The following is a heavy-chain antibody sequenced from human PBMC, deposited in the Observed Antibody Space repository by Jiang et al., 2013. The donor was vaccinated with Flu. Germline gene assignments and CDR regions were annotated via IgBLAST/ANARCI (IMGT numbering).Heavy chain of an antibody. Sequence: SGAEVKKPGASVKVSCKASGYTFTSYGISWVRQAPGQGLEWMGWISAYNGNTNYAQKLQGRVTMTTDTSTSTAYMELRSLRSDDTAVYYCARLIRRRGMGNWFDPWGQGTLVTVSS. D-gene: IGHD3-16*01. CDR1: GYTFTSYG. CDR3: ARLIRRRGMGNWFDP. V-gene: IGHV1-18*01. CDR2: ISAYNGNT. J-gene: IGHJ5*02.